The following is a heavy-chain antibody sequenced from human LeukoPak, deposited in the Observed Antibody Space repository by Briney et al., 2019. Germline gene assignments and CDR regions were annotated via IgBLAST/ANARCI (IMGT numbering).Heavy chain of an antibody. CDR1: GGSFSGYY. J-gene: IGHJ4*02. V-gene: IGHV4-34*01. CDR2: INHSRSN. D-gene: IGHD1-20*01. CDR3: ARGARAWDNSPYVPQTPRYYFDY. Sequence: SETLSFTCAVYGGSFSGYYWSWMRQPPGKGLEWSRVINHSRSNHYNPSIKRRVAISVDRSKNQFSLKLRSVTAADTAVYCCARGARAWDNSPYVPQTPRYYFDYWGQGTLVSVSS.